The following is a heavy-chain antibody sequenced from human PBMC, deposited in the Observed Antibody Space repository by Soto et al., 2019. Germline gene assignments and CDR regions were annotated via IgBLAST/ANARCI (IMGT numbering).Heavy chain of an antibody. J-gene: IGHJ5*01. CDR1: GGTLSSDV. D-gene: IGHD1-26*01. CDR3: ATEGFGGSYLPS. CDR2: MIPRFGTP. V-gene: IGHV1-69*13. Sequence: SVKVFFKGSGGTLSSDVIIWLRPAPGQGLEWMGGMIPRFGTPKCAQKFQGRVTITADESTSTAYMGLSSLRSDDTAVYYCATEGFGGSYLPSWG.